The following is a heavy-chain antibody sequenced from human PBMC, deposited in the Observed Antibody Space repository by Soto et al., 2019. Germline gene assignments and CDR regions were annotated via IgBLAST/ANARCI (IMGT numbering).Heavy chain of an antibody. Sequence: QVQLVQSGAEVKKPGASVKVSCKASGYTFTSYGISWVRHAPGQGLEWMGWISAYNGNTNYAQKLQCRVTMTTDTSTSTAYMELRSLRSDDTAVYYWARDTAYDGSGSYYLGQHWGQGTLVTVSS. J-gene: IGHJ1*01. V-gene: IGHV1-18*04. CDR2: ISAYNGNT. CDR3: ARDTAYDGSGSYYLGQH. CDR1: GYTFTSYG. D-gene: IGHD3-10*01.